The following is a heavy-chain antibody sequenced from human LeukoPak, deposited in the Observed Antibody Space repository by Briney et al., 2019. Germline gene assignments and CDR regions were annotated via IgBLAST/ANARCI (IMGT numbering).Heavy chain of an antibody. Sequence: SQTLSLTCAVSGGSISSGGYSWSWIRQPPGKGLEWIGYIYHSGSTNYNPSLKSRVTISVDTSKNQFSLKLSSVTAADTAVYYCARGYDYPRSRYYYYYGMDVWGQGTTVTVSS. CDR1: GGSISSGGYS. CDR3: ARGYDYPRSRYYYYYGMDV. V-gene: IGHV4-30-2*01. D-gene: IGHD5-12*01. J-gene: IGHJ6*02. CDR2: IYHSGST.